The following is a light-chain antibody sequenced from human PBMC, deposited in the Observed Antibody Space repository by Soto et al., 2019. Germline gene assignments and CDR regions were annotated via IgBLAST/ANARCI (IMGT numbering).Light chain of an antibody. CDR2: NVN. CDR3: NSYTTSASYV. CDR1: SSDVGRYDY. J-gene: IGLJ1*01. Sequence: QSVLSQPASVSGSPGQSITISCTGSSSDVGRYDYVSWYQQHPDKAPKLMIFNVNNRPSGVSNRFSGSKSGNTASLTISGLQAEDEADYYCNSYTTSASYVFGTGTKVTVL. V-gene: IGLV2-14*03.